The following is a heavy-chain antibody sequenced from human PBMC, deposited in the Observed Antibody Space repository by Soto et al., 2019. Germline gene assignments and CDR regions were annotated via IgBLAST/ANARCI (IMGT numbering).Heavy chain of an antibody. CDR2: NNRCGST. CDR1: GGSFSVDY. CDR3: ARRDDSIGYYFDP. J-gene: IGHJ5*02. Sequence: QVQLQQWGAGLLKPSETLSLTCAVYGGSFSVDYWSWIRQPPGKGLEWIGENNRCGSTNYNPSLKSRFTISVDTSKNQFSLNLSSVTAADTAVYYCARRDDSIGYYFDPWVQGTLVTVSS. D-gene: IGHD3-22*01. V-gene: IGHV4-34*01.